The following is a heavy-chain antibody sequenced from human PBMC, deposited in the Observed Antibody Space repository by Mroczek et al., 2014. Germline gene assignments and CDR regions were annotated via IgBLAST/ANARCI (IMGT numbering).Heavy chain of an antibody. J-gene: IGHJ6*03. D-gene: IGHD1-7*01. CDR1: GDSVSSNSAA. CDR3: ARDIIGPNWNYDVDYYYYYMDV. V-gene: IGHV6-1*01. Sequence: VQLLESGPGLVKPSQTLSLTCAISGDSVSSNSAAWNWIRQSPSRGLEWLGRTYYRSKWYNDYAVSVKSRITINPDTSKNQFSLQLNSVTPEDTAVYYCARDIIGPNWNYDVDYYYYYMDVWGKGPTVTVSS. CDR2: TYYRSKWYN.